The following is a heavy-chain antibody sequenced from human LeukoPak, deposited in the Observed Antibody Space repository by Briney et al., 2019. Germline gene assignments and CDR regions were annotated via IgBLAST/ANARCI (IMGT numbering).Heavy chain of an antibody. V-gene: IGHV4-39*01. D-gene: IGHD7-27*01. CDR2: IYYSGST. CDR3: ARHSGYYYYHMDV. CDR1: GVSISSISYY. J-gene: IGHJ6*03. Sequence: SETLSLTSTVSGVSISSISYYWGWIRQPPGKGLEWIGNIYYSGSTYKNPSLKSRVTVPLDTSKNQFSLKLSSVTAADPAVYYCARHSGYYYYHMDVWGKGTTVTISS.